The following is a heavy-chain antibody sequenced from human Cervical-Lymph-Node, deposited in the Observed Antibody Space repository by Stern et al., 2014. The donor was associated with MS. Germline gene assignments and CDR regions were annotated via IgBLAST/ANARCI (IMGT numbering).Heavy chain of an antibody. CDR3: ATHAPGVVPAALDY. D-gene: IGHD2-2*01. Sequence: QITLKDSDKKLVKPTQTLTLTCTFSGFSLSTRGEGVGWIRQPPGKALEWLAFIYWDDSKRYSPSLKNRLTITKDTSKNQVVLTMNNMDPVDTATFYCATHAPGVVPAALDYWGQGTLVTVS. V-gene: IGHV2-5*02. J-gene: IGHJ4*02. CDR1: GFSLSTRGEG. CDR2: IYWDDSK.